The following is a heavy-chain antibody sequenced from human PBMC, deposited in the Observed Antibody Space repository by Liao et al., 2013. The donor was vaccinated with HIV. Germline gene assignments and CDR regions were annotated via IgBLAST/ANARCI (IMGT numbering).Heavy chain of an antibody. Sequence: QVQLQQWGAGLLKPSETLSLTCTVSGGSISNSNYQWGWIRQPPGKGLEWIGYIYYSGSTYYNPSLKSRVTISVDTSKNQFSLKLSSVTAADTAVYYCARDGRSGYYYDYWGQGTLVTVSS. CDR2: IYYSGST. V-gene: IGHV4-30-4*08. J-gene: IGHJ4*02. D-gene: IGHD3-3*01. CDR3: ARDGRSGYYYDY. CDR1: GGSISNSNYQ.